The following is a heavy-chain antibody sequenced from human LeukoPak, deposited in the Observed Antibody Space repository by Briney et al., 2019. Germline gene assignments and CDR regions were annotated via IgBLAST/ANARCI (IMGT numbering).Heavy chain of an antibody. CDR3: ARGLGSLTSPVAPDSRFDP. V-gene: IGHV4-34*01. D-gene: IGHD2-15*01. CDR2: INHSGST. Sequence: SETLSLTCAVYGGSFSGYYWSWIRQPPGKGLEWIGEINHSGSTNYNPSLKSRVTISVDTSKNQFSLKLSSVTAADTAVYYCARGLGSLTSPVAPDSRFDPWGQGTLVTVSS. CDR1: GGSFSGYY. J-gene: IGHJ5*02.